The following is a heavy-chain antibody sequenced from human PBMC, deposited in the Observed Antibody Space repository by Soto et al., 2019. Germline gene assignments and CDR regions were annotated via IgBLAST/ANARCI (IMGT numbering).Heavy chain of an antibody. CDR1: GGTFSSYA. D-gene: IGHD2-15*01. CDR3: ARDVYCSGGSCYPEGEDGYYYYGMDV. J-gene: IGHJ6*02. V-gene: IGHV1-69*13. CDR2: IIPIFGTA. Sequence: GASVKVSCKASGGTFSSYAISWVRQAPGQGLEWMGGIIPIFGTANYAQKFQGRVTITADESTSTAYMELSSLRSEDTAVYYCARDVYCSGGSCYPEGEDGYYYYGMDVWGQGTTVTVS.